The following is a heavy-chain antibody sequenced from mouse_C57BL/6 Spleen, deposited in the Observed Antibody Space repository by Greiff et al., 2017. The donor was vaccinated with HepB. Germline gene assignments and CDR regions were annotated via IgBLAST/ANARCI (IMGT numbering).Heavy chain of an antibody. V-gene: IGHV14-4*01. CDR2: IDPENGDT. J-gene: IGHJ1*03. CDR3: TNYYGSSYEYFDV. CDR1: GFNIKDDY. Sequence: VQLQQSGAELVRPGASVKLSCTASGFNIKDDYMHWVKQRPEQGLEWIGWIDPENGDTEYASKFQGKATITADTSSNTAYLQLSSLTSEDTAVYYCTNYYGSSYEYFDVWAQGPRSPSPQ. D-gene: IGHD1-1*01.